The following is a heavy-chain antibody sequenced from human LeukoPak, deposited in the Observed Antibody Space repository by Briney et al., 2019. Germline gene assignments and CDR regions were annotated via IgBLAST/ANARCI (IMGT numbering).Heavy chain of an antibody. Sequence: GGSLRLSCAASGFSFTAYAMSWFRQTPGKGLEWVANIHDDGRVTNYVDSVKGRFTIPRDNARNSVYLQTNSLRVEDTSLYYCARGRGWVDHWGQGTLVTVSS. D-gene: IGHD3-16*01. CDR2: IHDDGRVT. J-gene: IGHJ4*02. CDR3: ARGRGWVDH. CDR1: GFSFTAYA. V-gene: IGHV3-7*01.